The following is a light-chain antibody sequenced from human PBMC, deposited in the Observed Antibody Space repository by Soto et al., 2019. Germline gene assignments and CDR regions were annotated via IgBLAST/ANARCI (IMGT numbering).Light chain of an antibody. Sequence: DIVMTQSPGTLSLPPGDGATLSCRASESVRRNLAWYQQKPGQAPRLLIHGASTRATGIPARFSGSGSGTEFTLNISSLQSEDLAVYYCQQYNNWPRRTFGQGTKVDIK. CDR1: ESVRRN. CDR2: GAS. CDR3: QQYNNWPRRT. V-gene: IGKV3-15*01. J-gene: IGKJ1*01.